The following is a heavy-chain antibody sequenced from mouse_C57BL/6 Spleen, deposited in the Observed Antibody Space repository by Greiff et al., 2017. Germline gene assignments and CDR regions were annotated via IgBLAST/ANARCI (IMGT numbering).Heavy chain of an antibody. Sequence: VQLQQSGAELVRPGTSVKVSCKASGYAFTNYLIEWVKQRPGQGLEWIGVINPGSGGTNYNEKVKGKATLTADKSSSTASMQLSSLKSEYSAVYFCARRAYYYGSSYDYSMDDWGQGTSVTVSS. V-gene: IGHV1-54*01. CDR2: INPGSGGT. CDR1: GYAFTNYL. J-gene: IGHJ4*01. D-gene: IGHD1-1*01. CDR3: ARRAYYYGSSYDYSMDD.